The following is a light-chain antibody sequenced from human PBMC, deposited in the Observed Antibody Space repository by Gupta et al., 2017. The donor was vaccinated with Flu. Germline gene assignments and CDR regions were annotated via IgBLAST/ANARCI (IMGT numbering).Light chain of an antibody. J-gene: IGLJ3*02. Sequence: QSVLTQPPSASGTPGQRVTISCSGSSSNLGSNFVSWYQQLPGTAPKLLIYSNDQRPSGVPDRFSGSKSGTSASLAISGLQSEDEADYYCAAWDDSLYGWMFGGGTKLTVL. V-gene: IGLV1-44*01. CDR1: SSNLGSNF. CDR3: AAWDDSLYGWM. CDR2: SND.